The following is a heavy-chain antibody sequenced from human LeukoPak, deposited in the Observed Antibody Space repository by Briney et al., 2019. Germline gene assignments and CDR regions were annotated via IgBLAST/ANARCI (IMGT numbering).Heavy chain of an antibody. J-gene: IGHJ6*02. CDR3: ARARNYGSGSYYNGHYYYYYYGMDV. V-gene: IGHV4-59*01. D-gene: IGHD3-10*01. Sequence: SETLSLTCTVSGGSISNYYWSWIRQPPGKGLEWIGYIYYSGSTNYNPSLKSRVTISVDTSKNQFSLKLSSVTAADTAVYYCARARNYGSGSYYNGHYYYYYYGMDVWGQGTTVTVSS. CDR2: IYYSGST. CDR1: GGSISNYY.